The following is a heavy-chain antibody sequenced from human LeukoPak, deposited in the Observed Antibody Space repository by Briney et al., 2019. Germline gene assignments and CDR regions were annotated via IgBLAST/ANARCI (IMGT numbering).Heavy chain of an antibody. D-gene: IGHD3-9*01. CDR2: ISGSGGTT. V-gene: IGHV3-23*01. Sequence: GESLRLSCAASRFTFSSYAMSWVRQAPGKGLEWDSSISGSGGTTYNADSVKGLFTISRDNSKNTLYLQLNSLRAEDTAVYYCAKGAGNFDWSYHDYWGQGTLVTVSS. CDR3: AKGAGNFDWSYHDY. CDR1: RFTFSSYA. J-gene: IGHJ4*02.